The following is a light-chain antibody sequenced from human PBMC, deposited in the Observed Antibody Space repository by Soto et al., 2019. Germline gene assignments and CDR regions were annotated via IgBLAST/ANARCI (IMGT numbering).Light chain of an antibody. V-gene: IGKV1-5*01. CDR1: QSISDW. CDR3: QEYKTYA. CDR2: DAS. J-gene: IGKJ2*01. Sequence: DIQLTQSPSTLSAYVGDRVNMTCRASQSISDWLAWYQQKPGKAPELLISDASTLATGVPSRFSGSGSGTEFTLTISSLQTDDSATYFCQEYKTYAFGPGTKVAIK.